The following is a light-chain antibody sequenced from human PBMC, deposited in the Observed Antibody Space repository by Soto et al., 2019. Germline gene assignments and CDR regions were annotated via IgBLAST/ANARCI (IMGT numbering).Light chain of an antibody. V-gene: IGLV2-14*03. CDR3: TSYTGSSSTYV. J-gene: IGLJ1*01. CDR1: SSDVGSYNY. Sequence: QSALTQPASVSGSPGQSIAISCTGTSSDVGSYNYVSWYQQHPDKAPRLIIYDVTNRPSGVSDRFSGSKSGNTASLTISGLQAEDEADYYCTSYTGSSSTYVFGFGTKVTVL. CDR2: DVT.